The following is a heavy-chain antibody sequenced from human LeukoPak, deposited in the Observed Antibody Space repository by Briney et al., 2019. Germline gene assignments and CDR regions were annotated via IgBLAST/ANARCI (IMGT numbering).Heavy chain of an antibody. Sequence: SETLSLTCAVYGGSFSDYAWSWIRQHPGKGLEWIGYIYYSGSTYYNPSLKSRVTISVDTSKNQFSLKLSSVTAADTAVYYCARFHSGGSGSYFWFDPWGQGTLVTVSS. J-gene: IGHJ5*02. D-gene: IGHD3-10*01. CDR2: IYYSGST. CDR3: ARFHSGGSGSYFWFDP. CDR1: GGSFSDYA. V-gene: IGHV4-31*11.